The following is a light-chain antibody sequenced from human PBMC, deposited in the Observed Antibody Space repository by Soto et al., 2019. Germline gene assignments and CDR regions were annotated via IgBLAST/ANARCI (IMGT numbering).Light chain of an antibody. CDR1: QLSSHY. Sequence: ACVTINGRANQLSSHYLTWYQQKPGQPPRLLISAATNWADGIPSRFSGSGSGTDFTLSISSLQSEDFAVYYCQQSNSRPLWTFGQGTKVDIK. V-gene: IGKV1-39*01. J-gene: IGKJ1*01. CDR3: QQSNSRPLWT. CDR2: AAT.